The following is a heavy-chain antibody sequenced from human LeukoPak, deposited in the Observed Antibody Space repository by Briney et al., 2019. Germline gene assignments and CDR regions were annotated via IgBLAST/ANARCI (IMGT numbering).Heavy chain of an antibody. CDR1: GFTFRGHG. CDR2: ILYDGSDS. CDR3: ARDRDSSSHYFDY. J-gene: IGHJ4*02. D-gene: IGHD6-6*01. V-gene: IGHV3-33*05. Sequence: GGSLRLSCAASGFTFRGHGMHWVRQAPGKGLEWVGVILYDGSDSYYTDSVKGRFTLSRDNSKNTLHLQMNSLRAEDTAVYFCARDRDSSSHYFDYWGQGALVTVSS.